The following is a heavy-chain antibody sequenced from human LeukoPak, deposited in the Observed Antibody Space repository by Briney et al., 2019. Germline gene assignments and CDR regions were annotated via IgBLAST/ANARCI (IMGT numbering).Heavy chain of an antibody. Sequence: GGSLRLSCAASGFTVSGNYMSWVRQAPGKGLEWVSGISVSGGSTYYADSVKGRFTISRDNSKNTLYLQMNSPRAEDTAVYYCAKDQGAAYYDSSGYYHVGNDYWGQGTLVTVSS. CDR1: GFTVSGNY. D-gene: IGHD3-22*01. V-gene: IGHV3-23*01. CDR3: AKDQGAAYYDSSGYYHVGNDY. J-gene: IGHJ4*02. CDR2: ISVSGGST.